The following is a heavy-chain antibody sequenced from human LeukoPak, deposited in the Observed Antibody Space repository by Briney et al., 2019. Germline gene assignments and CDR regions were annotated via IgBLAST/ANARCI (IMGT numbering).Heavy chain of an antibody. CDR1: GFTFSSYW. D-gene: IGHD1-26*01. J-gene: IGHJ4*02. V-gene: IGHV3-74*01. CDR2: ISSDGSST. CDR3: TRDRSYANDY. Sequence: GGSLRLSCAASGFTFSSYWMHWVRQAPGKGLVWVSRISSDGSSTSYADSVKGRFTISRDNAKNTLYLQMDSLRAEDTAVYYCTRDRSYANDYWGQGTLVTVSS.